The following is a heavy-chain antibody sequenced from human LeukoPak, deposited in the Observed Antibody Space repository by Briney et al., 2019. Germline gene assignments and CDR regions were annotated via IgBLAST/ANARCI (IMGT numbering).Heavy chain of an antibody. V-gene: IGHV4-61*02. CDR2: MYTSGST. D-gene: IGHD2-8*01. CDR3: ARGPIVLMVYAIPADWFDP. J-gene: IGHJ5*02. CDR1: GGSISSGSYY. Sequence: SQTLSLTCTVSGGSISSGSYYWSWIRQPAGKGLEWIGRMYTSGSTNYNPSLKSRVTISVDTSKNQFSLKLSSVTAADTAVYYCARGPIVLMVYAIPADWFDPWGQGTLVTVSS.